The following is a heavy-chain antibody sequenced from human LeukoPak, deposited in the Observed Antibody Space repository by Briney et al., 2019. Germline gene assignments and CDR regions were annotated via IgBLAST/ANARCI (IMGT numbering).Heavy chain of an antibody. Sequence: GGSLRQACAASGFTFSNHGMTSVRQAPGKGLQWVSAILASGSTPSYADSVKGRFTISSDNSANTLYLQKDSLSTEDTALYYCVMTRGAYANNPFDPWGQGALVTVSS. J-gene: IGHJ5*02. D-gene: IGHD2-2*01. V-gene: IGHV3-23*01. CDR2: ILASGSTP. CDR3: VMTRGAYANNPFDP. CDR1: GFTFSNHG.